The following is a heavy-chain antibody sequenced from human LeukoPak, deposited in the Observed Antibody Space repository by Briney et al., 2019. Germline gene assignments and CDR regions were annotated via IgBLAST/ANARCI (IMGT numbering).Heavy chain of an antibody. CDR1: GFTVSSDY. J-gene: IGHJ5*02. CDR2: IYSGGST. Sequence: GRSLRLSCAASGFTVSSDYMSWVRQAPGKGLEWVSVIYSGGSTYYADSVKGRFTISRDKSKNTVYLQMNSLRFEDTAMYYCARNWFDPWGQGTLVTVSS. CDR3: ARNWFDP. V-gene: IGHV3-53*05.